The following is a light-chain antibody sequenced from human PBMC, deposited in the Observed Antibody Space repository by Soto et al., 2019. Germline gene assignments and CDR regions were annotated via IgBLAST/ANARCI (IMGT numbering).Light chain of an antibody. CDR1: QSISSY. J-gene: IGKJ2*01. CDR3: QQSYSTPYT. CDR2: AAS. V-gene: IGKV1-39*01. Sequence: DIQMTQSPSSLSASVGDRVTITCRASQSISSYLNWYQQKPGKAPNLLIYAASSLQSGVSSRFSGSGSGTDFTLTISSLQPEDFATYYCQQSYSTPYTFGQGTNLEIK.